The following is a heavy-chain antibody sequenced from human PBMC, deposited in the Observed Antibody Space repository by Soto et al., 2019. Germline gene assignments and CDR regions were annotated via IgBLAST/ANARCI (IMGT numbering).Heavy chain of an antibody. CDR1: GGSVSSGSYY. CDR2: IYYSGST. V-gene: IGHV4-61*01. J-gene: IGHJ1*01. Sequence: SETLSLTCTVSGGSVSSGSYYWSWIRQPPGKGLEWIGYIYYSGSTNYNPSLKSRVTISVDTSKNQFSLKLSSVTAADTAVYYCARLQIGYCSGGSCYGGEHWGQGTLVTVSS. D-gene: IGHD2-15*01. CDR3: ARLQIGYCSGGSCYGGEH.